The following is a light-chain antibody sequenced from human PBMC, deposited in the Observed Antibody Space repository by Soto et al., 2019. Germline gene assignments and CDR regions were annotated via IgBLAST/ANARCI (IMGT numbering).Light chain of an antibody. CDR3: QSYDNSLSAFYV. Sequence: HSVLTQPPSVSGAPGQRVTISCTGSSSNIGAGFDVHWYQQLPATAPKLLIYGNTNRPSGVPDRFSGSKSGTSASLTITGLQAEDEADYYCQSYDNSLSAFYVFGTGTKVTVL. J-gene: IGLJ1*01. V-gene: IGLV1-40*01. CDR1: SSNIGAGFD. CDR2: GNT.